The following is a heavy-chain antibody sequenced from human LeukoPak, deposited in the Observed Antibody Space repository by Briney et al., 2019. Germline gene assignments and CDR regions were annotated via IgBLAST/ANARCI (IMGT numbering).Heavy chain of an antibody. CDR3: ARVNGYSKGDFDF. CDR2: IRYDGRNE. J-gene: IGHJ4*02. CDR1: GFTFGNFG. V-gene: IGHV3-30*02. D-gene: IGHD4-11*01. Sequence: GGSLRLSCAASGFTFGNFGMHWVRQAPGKGLEWVAFIRYDGRNEYYADSVKGRFTISRDNSKNTLYLRMNSLRAEDTAVYYCARVNGYSKGDFDFWGQGTLVVVSS.